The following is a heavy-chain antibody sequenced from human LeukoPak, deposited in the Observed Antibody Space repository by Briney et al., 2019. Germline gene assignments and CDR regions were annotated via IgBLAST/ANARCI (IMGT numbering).Heavy chain of an antibody. CDR1: GYSFTDYY. J-gene: IGHJ5*02. Sequence: ASVKVSCKASGYSFTDYYMHWVRQAPGQGLEWMGWINLNSGDIKSAQKFQGRVTMTRDTSITTVYMEVSWLTSDDTAIYYCARADRLHGGPYLIGPWGQGTLVTVSS. D-gene: IGHD2-21*01. V-gene: IGHV1-2*02. CDR3: ARADRLHGGPYLIGP. CDR2: INLNSGDI.